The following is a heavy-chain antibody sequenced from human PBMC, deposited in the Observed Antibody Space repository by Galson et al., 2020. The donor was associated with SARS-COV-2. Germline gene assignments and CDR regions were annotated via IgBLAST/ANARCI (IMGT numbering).Heavy chain of an antibody. J-gene: IGHJ6*02. D-gene: IGHD3-10*01. V-gene: IGHV3-7*01. CDR2: IKHDGTET. CDR3: AREDPRGDV. Sequence: GESLKISCVVSGFTLKQYWMSWVRQAPGKGLEWVANIKHDGTETHYVDSVRGRFTVSRDNAKNSVFLQMNSLRAEDTATYFCAREDPRGDVWGQGTAVVVS. CDR1: GFTLKQYW.